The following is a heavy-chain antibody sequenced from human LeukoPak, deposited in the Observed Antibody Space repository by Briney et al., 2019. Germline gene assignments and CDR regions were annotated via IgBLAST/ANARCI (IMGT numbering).Heavy chain of an antibody. CDR2: ISGSGAPT. J-gene: IGHJ6*02. Sequence: PGGSLRLSCAASGFTFSNYAMSWVRQAPGKGLEWVSFISGSGAPTYYADSVKGRFTISRDNSKNTLYLQMNSLRAEDTAIYYCAKLDSSGYYSNGGYYYGMGVWGQGTTVTVSS. CDR3: AKLDSSGYYSNGGYYYGMGV. CDR1: GFTFSNYA. V-gene: IGHV3-23*01. D-gene: IGHD3-22*01.